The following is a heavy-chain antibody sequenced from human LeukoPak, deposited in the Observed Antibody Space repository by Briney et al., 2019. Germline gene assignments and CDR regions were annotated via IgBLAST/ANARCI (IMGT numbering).Heavy chain of an antibody. D-gene: IGHD3-22*01. Sequence: ASVKVSCKTSGYTFINYGVSWVRQAPGQGLQWMGWISAYNGNTNYTQKLQGRVTMTTDTSTSTAYMELRTMRSDDTAVYYCARGAQGYYDSSGYYSPNWFDPWGQGTLVTVSS. V-gene: IGHV1-18*01. CDR1: GYTFINYG. J-gene: IGHJ5*02. CDR3: ARGAQGYYDSSGYYSPNWFDP. CDR2: ISAYNGNT.